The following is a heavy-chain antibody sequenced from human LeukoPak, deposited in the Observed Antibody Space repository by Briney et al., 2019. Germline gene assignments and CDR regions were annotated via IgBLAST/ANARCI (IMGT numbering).Heavy chain of an antibody. V-gene: IGHV3-30*18. J-gene: IGHJ6*02. Sequence: GGSLRLSWAASGFTFSSYGMHLVRQAPGKVLELVAVISYDGSNKYYADSVKGRFTISRDNSKNTLYLQMNSLRAEDTAVYYCAKDRIAAVEPYYYYYGMDVWGQGTTVTVSS. CDR1: GFTFSSYG. D-gene: IGHD6-13*01. CDR3: AKDRIAAVEPYYYYYGMDV. CDR2: ISYDGSNK.